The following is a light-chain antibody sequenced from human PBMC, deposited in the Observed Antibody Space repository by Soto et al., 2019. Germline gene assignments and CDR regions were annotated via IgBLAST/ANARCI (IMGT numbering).Light chain of an antibody. J-gene: IGKJ5*01. CDR2: DAS. V-gene: IGKV3-11*01. CDR3: QQRSNWLIT. CDR1: QSVSSY. Sequence: EIVLTQSPATLPLSPGERATLSCRASQSVSSYLAWYQQKPDQAPRLLIYDASNRATGIPARFSGSGSVTDFTLTISSLEPEDFAVYYCQQRSNWLITFGQGTRLEIK.